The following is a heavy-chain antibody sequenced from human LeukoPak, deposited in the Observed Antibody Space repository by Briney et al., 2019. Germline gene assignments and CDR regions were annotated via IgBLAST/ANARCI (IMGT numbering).Heavy chain of an antibody. CDR2: ISSSSSYI. CDR1: GFTFSSYS. D-gene: IGHD6-19*01. J-gene: IGHJ4*02. Sequence: GGSLRLSCAASGFTFSSYSMNWARQAPGKGLEWVSSISSSSSYIYYADSVKGRFTISRDNAKNSLYLQMNSLRAEDTAVYYCARGLAVAGSPDDYWGQGTLVTVSS. V-gene: IGHV3-21*01. CDR3: ARGLAVAGSPDDY.